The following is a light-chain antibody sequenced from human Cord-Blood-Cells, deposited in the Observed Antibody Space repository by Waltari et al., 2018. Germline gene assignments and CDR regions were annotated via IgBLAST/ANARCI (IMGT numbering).Light chain of an antibody. CDR2: EGS. CDR1: SSDVGSYNL. J-gene: IGLJ3*02. CDR3: CSYAGSSWV. Sequence: QSALTQPASVPGSPGQSITISCTATSSDVGSYNLVSWYQQHPGKAPKLMLYEGSKRPSGVSNRFSGSKSGNTASLTISGLQAEDEADYYCCSYAGSSWVFGGGTKLTVL. V-gene: IGLV2-23*01.